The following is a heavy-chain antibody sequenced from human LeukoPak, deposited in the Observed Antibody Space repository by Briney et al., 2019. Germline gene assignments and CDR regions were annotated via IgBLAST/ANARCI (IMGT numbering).Heavy chain of an antibody. J-gene: IGHJ6*03. D-gene: IGHD4-11*01. CDR2: IHYSGST. CDR1: GGSVTSYY. Sequence: SETLSLTCTVSGGSVTSYYWSWIRQPPGKGLEWIGYIHYSGSTNYNPSLKSRVTISVDTSKNQFSLKLSSVTAADTAVYYCARASVTYYYYYYMDVWGKGTTVTVSS. V-gene: IGHV4-59*02. CDR3: ARASVTYYYYYYMDV.